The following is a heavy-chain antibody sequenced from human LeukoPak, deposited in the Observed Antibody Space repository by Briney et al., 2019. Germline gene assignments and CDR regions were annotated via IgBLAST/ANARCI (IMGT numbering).Heavy chain of an antibody. CDR1: GGSISSSTYY. J-gene: IGHJ4*02. CDR3: ARQPRDGHNPRPYYFDY. V-gene: IGHV4-39*01. CDR2: MFYTGSP. Sequence: PSETLSLTCTVSGGSISSSTYYWGWIRQPPGSGLAWIGSMFYTGSPYYNPSLKGRVTISFDPSKNQFSLKLASVTAADTAVYYCARQPRDGHNPRPYYFDYWGQGALVTVSS. D-gene: IGHD5-24*01.